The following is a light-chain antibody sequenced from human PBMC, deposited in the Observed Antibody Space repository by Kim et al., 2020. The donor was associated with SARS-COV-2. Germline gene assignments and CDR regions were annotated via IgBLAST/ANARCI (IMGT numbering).Light chain of an antibody. CDR1: QSVSSL. V-gene: IGKV1-5*03. CDR2: KAS. Sequence: DIQMTQSPSTLSASVGDRVTITCRASQSVSSLLAWYQQKPGKAPKLLIYKASTLEGGVPSRFSGRGSGTEFTLTINSLQPDDFATYSCQQYDSHPYTFGQGTKLEI. J-gene: IGKJ2*01. CDR3: QQYDSHPYT.